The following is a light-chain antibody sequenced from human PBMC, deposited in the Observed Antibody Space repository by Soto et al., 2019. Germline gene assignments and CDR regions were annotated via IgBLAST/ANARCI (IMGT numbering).Light chain of an antibody. Sequence: IQLTQSPSSLSASVGDRVTISCRASQGIANFLAWYQQKPGKAPKLLIYGASTLQSVVPSRFSGSGSGTDFTLTISSLQPEDFATDYCQQLNSFPIPFGPGTKVDIK. J-gene: IGKJ3*01. CDR3: QQLNSFPIP. CDR1: QGIANF. CDR2: GAS. V-gene: IGKV1-9*01.